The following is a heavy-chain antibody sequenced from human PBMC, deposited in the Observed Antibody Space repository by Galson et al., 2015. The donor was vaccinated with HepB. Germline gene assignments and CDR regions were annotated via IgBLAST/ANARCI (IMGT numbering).Heavy chain of an antibody. Sequence: SAKVSCKASGGTSIYAFSWVRQAPGQGLEWMGRIIPVFGTTNYPQKFQGRVTITADESTSTAYMELSSLRSEDTAVYYCARDGTTGTSWFDPWGQGTLVTVSS. D-gene: IGHD1-1*01. J-gene: IGHJ5*02. CDR3: ARDGTTGTSWFDP. CDR2: IIPVFGTT. CDR1: GGTSIYA. V-gene: IGHV1-69*13.